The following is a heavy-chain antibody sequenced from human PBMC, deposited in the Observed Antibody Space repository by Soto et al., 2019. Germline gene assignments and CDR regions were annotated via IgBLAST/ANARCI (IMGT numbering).Heavy chain of an antibody. CDR1: GFTFSDYA. CDR3: ARDLGVDFSTFDY. Sequence: GGSLRLSCAASGFTFSDYAMSWVRQAPGKGLQWVSGISSNGVSTYYADSVKGRFTISRDNSKNTLSLQMNSLRVEDTAVYYCARDLGVDFSTFDYWGQGTLVTVSS. CDR2: ISSNGVST. D-gene: IGHD3-3*01. V-gene: IGHV3-23*01. J-gene: IGHJ4*02.